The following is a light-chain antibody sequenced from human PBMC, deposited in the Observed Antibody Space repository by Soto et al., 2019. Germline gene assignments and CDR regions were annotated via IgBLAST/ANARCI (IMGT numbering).Light chain of an antibody. J-gene: IGKJ1*01. CDR2: AAS. Sequence: IQLTQSPSSLSASVGDRVTITCRASQGISSYLAWYQQKPGEAPKLLIYAASTLQTGVPSRFSGSGSGTDFTLTISSLQPEDFATYYCQQLNSFPWTFGQGSTVEIK. CDR1: QGISSY. CDR3: QQLNSFPWT. V-gene: IGKV1-9*01.